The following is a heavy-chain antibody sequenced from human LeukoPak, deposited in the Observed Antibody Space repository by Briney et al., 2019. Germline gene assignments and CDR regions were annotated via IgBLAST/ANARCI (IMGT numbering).Heavy chain of an antibody. Sequence: GGSLRLSCAASGFTFSSYWMSWVRQAPGKGLEWVSSISSSSSYIYYADSVKGRFTISRDNAKNSLYLQMNSLRAEDTAVYYCARDGGITMVRGAARGYYYYYMDVWGKGTTVTVSS. D-gene: IGHD3-10*01. CDR3: ARDGGITMVRGAARGYYYYYMDV. J-gene: IGHJ6*03. V-gene: IGHV3-21*01. CDR2: ISSSSSYI. CDR1: GFTFSSYW.